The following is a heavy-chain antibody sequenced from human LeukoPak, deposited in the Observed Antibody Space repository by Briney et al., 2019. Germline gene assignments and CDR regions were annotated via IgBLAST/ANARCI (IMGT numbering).Heavy chain of an antibody. CDR1: GGSISSYY. CDR2: IYNSGST. D-gene: IGHD2-15*01. CDR3: ARTQYCSGGSCYLPYNWFDP. V-gene: IGHV4-59*01. J-gene: IGHJ5*02. Sequence: KPSETLSLTCTVSGGSISSYYWSWIRQSPGKGLEWVGCIYNSGSTNYNPSLKSRVTISVDTSKNQLSLKLSSVTAADTAVYYCARTQYCSGGSCYLPYNWFDPWGQGTLVTVSS.